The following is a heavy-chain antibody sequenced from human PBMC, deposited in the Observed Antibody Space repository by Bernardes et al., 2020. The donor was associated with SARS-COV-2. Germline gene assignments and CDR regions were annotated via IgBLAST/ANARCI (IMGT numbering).Heavy chain of an antibody. Sequence: GESLKISCKGSGYSFSSYWIGWVRQRPGKGLEWMGIIYPRDSDTRYSPSFQGQVTISVDRFHSTAYLELTSLQASDTAIYYCARQYSGSYPASDSWGQGTLVTVSS. CDR2: IYPRDSDT. V-gene: IGHV5-51*01. CDR1: GYSFSSYW. D-gene: IGHD1-26*01. J-gene: IGHJ4*02. CDR3: ARQYSGSYPASDS.